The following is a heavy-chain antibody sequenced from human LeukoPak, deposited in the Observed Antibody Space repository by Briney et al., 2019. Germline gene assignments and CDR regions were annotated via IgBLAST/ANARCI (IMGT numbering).Heavy chain of an antibody. J-gene: IGHJ5*02. D-gene: IGHD3-22*01. V-gene: IGHV5-51*01. Sequence: VESLLIPCYGSRYIFISYWIGWVRQMPREGLEGMGIIYPGDSDTRYSTSFEDQVTISADKSISTAYLQWSSLKASDSAMYYCARQEVESSCCYGNWFDPWGQGTLVTVSS. CDR1: RYIFISYW. CDR3: ARQEVESSCCYGNWFDP. CDR2: IYPGDSDT.